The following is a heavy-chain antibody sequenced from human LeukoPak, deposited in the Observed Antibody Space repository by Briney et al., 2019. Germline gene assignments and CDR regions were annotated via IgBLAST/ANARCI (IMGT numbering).Heavy chain of an antibody. J-gene: IGHJ5*02. V-gene: IGHV3-30*02. CDR1: GFTFNNYG. D-gene: IGHD2-21*01. CDR3: ARVMWSDNGRGNNWFDP. CDR2: VRYDGINK. Sequence: GGSLRLSCAASGFTFNNYGMHWVRQAPGKGLEWVAFVRYDGINKYYADSVKGRFTISTDNSINTLYLQMNSLRAEDTAVYYCARVMWSDNGRGNNWFDPWGQGTLVTVSS.